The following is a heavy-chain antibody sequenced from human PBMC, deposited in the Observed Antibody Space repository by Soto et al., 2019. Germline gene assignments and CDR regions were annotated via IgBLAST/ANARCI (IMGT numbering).Heavy chain of an antibody. J-gene: IGHJ4*02. CDR1: GFTFSSYA. CDR2: ISYDGSNK. CDR3: ARSARAEAGTVGY. V-gene: IGHV3-30-3*01. Sequence: QVQLVESGGGVVQPGRSLRLSCAASGFTFSSYAMHWVRQAPGKGLEWVAVISYDGSNKYYADSVKGRFTISRDNSKNTMYLQMNSLRAEDTAVYYCARSARAEAGTVGYWGQGTLVSVSS. D-gene: IGHD6-13*01.